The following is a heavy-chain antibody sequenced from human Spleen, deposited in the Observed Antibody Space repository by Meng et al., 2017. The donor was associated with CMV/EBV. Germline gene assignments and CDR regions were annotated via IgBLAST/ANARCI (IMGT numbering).Heavy chain of an antibody. CDR3: TTDTQDDFWSGFYY. CDR2: IKSKTYGGTA. V-gene: IGHV3-15*01. CDR1: GFTFTNAW. J-gene: IGHJ4*02. Sequence: GESLKISCAASGFTFTNAWMSWVRQAPGKGLEWVGRIKSKTYGGTADYAAPVKGRFIISRDDSKNTLYLQMNSLKTEDTAVYYCTTDTQDDFWSGFYYWGQGTLVTVSS. D-gene: IGHD3-3*01.